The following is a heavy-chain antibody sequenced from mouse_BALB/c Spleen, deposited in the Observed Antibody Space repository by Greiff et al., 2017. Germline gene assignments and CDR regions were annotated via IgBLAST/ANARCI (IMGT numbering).Heavy chain of an antibody. CDR1: GYTFTSYW. V-gene: IGHV1-7*01. Sequence: QVHVKQSGAELAKPGASVKMSCKASGYTFTSYWMHWVKQRPGQGLEWIGYINPSTGYTEYNQKFKDKATLTADKSSSTAYMQLSSLTSEDSAVYYCARGRYRYDWYFDVWGAGTTVTVSS. CDR2: INPSTGYT. J-gene: IGHJ1*01. D-gene: IGHD2-14*01. CDR3: ARGRYRYDWYFDV.